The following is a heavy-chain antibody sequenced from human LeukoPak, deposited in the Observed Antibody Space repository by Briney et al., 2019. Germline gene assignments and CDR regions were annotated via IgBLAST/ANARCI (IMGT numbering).Heavy chain of an antibody. Sequence: SETLSLTCTVSGYSISSGYYWGWIRQPPGKGLEWIGSIYHSGSTYYNPSLKSRVTISVDTSKNQFSLKLSSVTAADTAVYYCARAGGSSSFDPWGQGTLVTVSS. CDR1: GYSISSGYY. D-gene: IGHD6-13*01. J-gene: IGHJ5*02. CDR2: IYHSGST. CDR3: ARAGGSSSFDP. V-gene: IGHV4-38-2*02.